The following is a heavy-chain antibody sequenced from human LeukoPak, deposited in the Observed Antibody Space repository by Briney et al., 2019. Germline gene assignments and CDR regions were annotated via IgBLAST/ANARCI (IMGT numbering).Heavy chain of an antibody. CDR3: ARRYSNPYFDY. Sequence: SETLSLTCAVSGYSISSGCYWGWIRQPPGKGLEWIGNVYQSGITYYNASLKSRVTISVDTSKNQFSLKLNSVTAADTAVYYCARRYSNPYFDYWGQGTLVTVSS. V-gene: IGHV4-38-2*01. D-gene: IGHD4-11*01. CDR1: GYSISSGCY. J-gene: IGHJ4*02. CDR2: VYQSGIT.